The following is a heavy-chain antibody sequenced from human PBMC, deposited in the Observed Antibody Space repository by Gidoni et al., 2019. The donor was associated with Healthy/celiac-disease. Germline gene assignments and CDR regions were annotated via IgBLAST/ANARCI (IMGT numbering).Heavy chain of an antibody. J-gene: IGHJ1*01. CDR1: GFTFRSYA. D-gene: IGHD3-22*01. CDR2: ISYDGSNK. V-gene: IGHV3-30-3*01. CDR3: ARDFIGYDSTPRGGYFQH. Sequence: QVQLVESGGGVVQPGRSLRLSCAASGFTFRSYAMHWVRQAPGKGLEWVAVISYDGSNKYYADSVKGRFTISRDNSKNTLYLQMNSLRAEDTAVYYCARDFIGYDSTPRGGYFQHWGQGTLVTVSS.